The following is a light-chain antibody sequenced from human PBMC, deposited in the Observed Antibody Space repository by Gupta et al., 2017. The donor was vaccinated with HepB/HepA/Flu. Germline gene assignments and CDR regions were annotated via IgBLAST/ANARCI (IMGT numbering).Light chain of an antibody. CDR1: EKIKSY. V-gene: IGKV1-39*01. CDR3: QQYESSRMA. Sequence: DVQLTHSPSSLSASVGDTVTITCRASEKIKSYVNWYQHKPGQAPKFLIYAAFGLRSGVRSTINSSKSSGEFSLTISGRQPEDFATYYCQQYESSRMAFGQGTKVEI. J-gene: IGKJ1*01. CDR2: AAF.